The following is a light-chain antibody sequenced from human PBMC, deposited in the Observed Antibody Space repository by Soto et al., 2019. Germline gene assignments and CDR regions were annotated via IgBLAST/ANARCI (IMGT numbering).Light chain of an antibody. V-gene: IGLV2-14*01. CDR3: SPYTSSTVV. J-gene: IGLJ2*01. CDR2: EVS. CDR1: SSDVGGYNY. Sequence: QSALTQPASVSGSPGQSITISCTGTSSDVGGYNYVSWYQQHPGKAPKLMIYEVSNRPSGVSNRFSGSKSGNTASLTISGLQAEDEADYYCSPYTSSTVVVGGGTKLTVL.